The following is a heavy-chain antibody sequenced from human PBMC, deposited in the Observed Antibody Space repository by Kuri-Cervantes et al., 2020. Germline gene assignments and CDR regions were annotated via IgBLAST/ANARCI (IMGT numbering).Heavy chain of an antibody. Sequence: ASVKVSCKASGYTFTGYYMHWVRQAPGQGLEWMGWINPNSGGTNYAQKFQGRVTMTRNTSISTAYMELSSLRSEDTAVYYCARGGITGSGWVDYWGQGTVVTVSS. D-gene: IGHD6-19*01. J-gene: IGHJ4*02. CDR1: GYTFTGYY. CDR2: INPNSGGT. CDR3: ARGGITGSGWVDY. V-gene: IGHV1-2*02.